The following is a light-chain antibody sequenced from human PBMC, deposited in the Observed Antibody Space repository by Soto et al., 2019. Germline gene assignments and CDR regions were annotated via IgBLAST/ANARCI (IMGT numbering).Light chain of an antibody. J-gene: IGLJ2*01. CDR1: SGHSSYI. Sequence: QPVLTQSSSASASLGSSVKLTCTLSSGHSSYIIAWHQQQPGKAPRYLMKLEGSGSYNKGSGVPDRFSGSSSGADRYLTISNLQFEDAADYYCETWDSNTVVFGGGTKLTVL. CDR3: ETWDSNTVV. CDR2: LEGSGSY. V-gene: IGLV4-60*02.